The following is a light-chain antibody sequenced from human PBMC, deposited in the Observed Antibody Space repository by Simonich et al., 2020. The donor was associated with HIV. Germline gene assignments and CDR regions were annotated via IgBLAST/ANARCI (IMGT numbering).Light chain of an antibody. V-gene: IGKV3-11*01. CDR2: DAS. CDR3: QQRSNWPPT. Sequence: DIVLTQSPATLSLSPGQRGTLSCRASQSVGSYLAWYQQKPGQAPRLLIYDASNRATGIPARFSGSGSRTDFTLTISSPEPEDFAVYYCQQRSNWPPTFGPGTKVDIK. CDR1: QSVGSY. J-gene: IGKJ3*01.